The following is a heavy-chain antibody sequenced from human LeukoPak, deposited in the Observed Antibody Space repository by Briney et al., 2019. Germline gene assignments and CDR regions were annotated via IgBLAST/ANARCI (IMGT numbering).Heavy chain of an antibody. CDR1: GFTFSSYG. V-gene: IGHV3-30*18. Sequence: GGSLRLSCAASGFTFSSYGMHWVRQAPGKGLEWVAVISYDGSNKYYADSVKGRFTISRDNSKNTLYVQMNSLRAEDTAVYYCAKSDYYDSSGYYYGSDYWGQGTLVTVSS. CDR2: ISYDGSNK. J-gene: IGHJ4*02. D-gene: IGHD3-22*01. CDR3: AKSDYYDSSGYYYGSDY.